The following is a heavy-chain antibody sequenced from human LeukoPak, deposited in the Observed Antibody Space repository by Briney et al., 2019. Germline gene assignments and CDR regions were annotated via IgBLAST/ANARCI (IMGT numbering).Heavy chain of an antibody. CDR1: GFTFSSYA. J-gene: IGHJ4*02. CDR3: AKGTEYSSSSVYFDY. Sequence: GGSLRLSCAASGFTFSSYAMSWVRQAPGKGLEWVSAISGSGGSTYYADSVKGPFTISRDNSKNTLYLQMNSLRAEDTAVYYCAKGTEYSSSSVYFDYWGQGTLVTVSS. V-gene: IGHV3-23*01. CDR2: ISGSGGST. D-gene: IGHD6-6*01.